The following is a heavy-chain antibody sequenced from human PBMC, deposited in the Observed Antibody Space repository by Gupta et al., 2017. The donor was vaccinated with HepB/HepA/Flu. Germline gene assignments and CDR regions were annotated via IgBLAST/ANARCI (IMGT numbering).Heavy chain of an antibody. Sequence: QVQLQESGPGLVKPSETLSPTGTSPGASLSGYYGTWSRQPPGKGLEWIGYIYYSGSTNYNPSLKSRVTISVDTSKNQFSLKLSSVTAADTAVYYCARGYSSSASYGMDVWGQGTTVTVSS. J-gene: IGHJ6*02. V-gene: IGHV4-59*01. CDR2: IYYSGST. CDR1: GASLSGYY. D-gene: IGHD6-6*01. CDR3: ARGYSSSASYGMDV.